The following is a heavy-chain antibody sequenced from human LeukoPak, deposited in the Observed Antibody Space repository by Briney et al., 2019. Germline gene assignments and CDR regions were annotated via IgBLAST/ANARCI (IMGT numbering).Heavy chain of an antibody. CDR2: IYYSGST. D-gene: IGHD2-2*01. CDR3: ASSFGPAAIDY. CDR1: GGSISSGGYY. J-gene: IGHJ4*02. V-gene: IGHV4-61*08. Sequence: PSETLSLTCTVSGGSISSGGYYWSWIRQPPGKGLEWIGYIYYSGSTNYNPSLKSRVTISVDTSKNQFSLKLSSVTAADTAVYYCASSFGPAAIDYWGQGTLVTVSS.